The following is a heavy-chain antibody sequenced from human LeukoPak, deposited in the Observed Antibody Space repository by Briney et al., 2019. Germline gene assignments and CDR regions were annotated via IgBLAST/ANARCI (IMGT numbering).Heavy chain of an antibody. Sequence: PSETLSLTCTVSGGSISSSSYYRGWIRQPPGKGLEWIGSIYYSGSTYYNPSLKSRVTISVDTSKNQFSLKLSSVTAADTAVYYCARSLMVRGVHFDYWGQGTLVTVSS. CDR1: GGSISSSSYY. CDR3: ARSLMVRGVHFDY. V-gene: IGHV4-39*07. J-gene: IGHJ4*02. CDR2: IYYSGST. D-gene: IGHD3-10*01.